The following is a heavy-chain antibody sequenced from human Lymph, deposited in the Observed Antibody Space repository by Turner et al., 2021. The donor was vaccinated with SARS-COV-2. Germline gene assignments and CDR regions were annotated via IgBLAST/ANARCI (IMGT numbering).Heavy chain of an antibody. CDR3: ARDTLNNWVDP. D-gene: IGHD3-9*01. CDR1: GGSMNSNY. Sequence: QVQLQESGPGLVKPLETMSLTCTVSGGSMNSNYWSLIRQPPGKRLEWIGYIYYRGTTNYNPSLESRVTISGDTSRNQFSLYLTSVTAADTAIYYFARDTLNNWVDPWGQGTLVTVSS. CDR2: IYYRGTT. J-gene: IGHJ5*02. V-gene: IGHV4-59*01.